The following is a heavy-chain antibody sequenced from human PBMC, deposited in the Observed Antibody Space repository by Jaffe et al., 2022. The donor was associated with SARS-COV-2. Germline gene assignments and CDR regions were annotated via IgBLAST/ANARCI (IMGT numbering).Heavy chain of an antibody. CDR2: IYSGGST. V-gene: IGHV3-53*01. CDR3: AREGKTVADVWTSV. D-gene: IGHD4-17*01. CDR1: GFTVSSNY. J-gene: IGHJ4*02. Sequence: EVQLVESGGGLIQPGGSLRLSCAASGFTVSSNYMSWVRQAPGKGLEWVSVIYSGGSTYYADSVKGRFTISRDNSKNTLYLQMNSLRAEDTAVYYCAREGKTVADVWTSVWGQGTLVTVSS.